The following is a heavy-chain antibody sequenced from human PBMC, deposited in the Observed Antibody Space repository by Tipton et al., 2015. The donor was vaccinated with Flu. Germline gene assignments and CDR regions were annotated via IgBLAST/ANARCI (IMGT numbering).Heavy chain of an antibody. J-gene: IGHJ6*02. CDR3: ARELNYGMDV. CDR2: IYTSGST. CDR1: GGSISSGSYY. Sequence: LRLSCTVSGGSISSGSYYWSWIRQPAGKGLEWIGRIYTSGSTNYNPSLKSRVTISVDTSKNQFSLKLSSVTAADTAVYYCARELNYGMDVWGQGTTVTISS. V-gene: IGHV4-61*02.